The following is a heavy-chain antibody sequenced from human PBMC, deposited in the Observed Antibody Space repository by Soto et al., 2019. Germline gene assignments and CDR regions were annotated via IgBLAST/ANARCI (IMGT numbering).Heavy chain of an antibody. D-gene: IGHD6-19*01. V-gene: IGHV3-23*01. Sequence: GGSLRLSCAASGFTFSSYAMSWVRQAPGKGLEWVSAISGSGGSTYYADSVKGRFTISRDNSKNTLYLQMNSLRAEDTAVYYCAKDSGIAVAGMGKYYFDYWGQGTLVTVSS. CDR3: AKDSGIAVAGMGKYYFDY. J-gene: IGHJ4*02. CDR1: GFTFSSYA. CDR2: ISGSGGST.